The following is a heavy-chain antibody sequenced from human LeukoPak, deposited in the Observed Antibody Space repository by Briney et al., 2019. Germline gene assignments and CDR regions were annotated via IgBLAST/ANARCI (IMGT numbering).Heavy chain of an antibody. D-gene: IGHD1-26*01. CDR3: ARDVGANGLSHDKYFQH. CDR1: GGTFSSYA. J-gene: IGHJ1*01. Sequence: SVKVSCKASGGTFSSYAINWVRQAPGQGLEWVGRIIPIFGTANYAQKFQGRVTITTDESTSTAYMELSSLRSEDTAVYYCARDVGANGLSHDKYFQHWGQGTLVTVSS. CDR2: IIPIFGTA. V-gene: IGHV1-69*05.